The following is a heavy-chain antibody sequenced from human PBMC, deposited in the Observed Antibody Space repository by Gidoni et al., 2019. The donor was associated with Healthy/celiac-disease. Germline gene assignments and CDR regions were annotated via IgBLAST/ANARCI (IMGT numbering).Heavy chain of an antibody. CDR3: ARSVAEDAFDI. D-gene: IGHD6-19*01. CDR1: GYTFTSSA. J-gene: IGHJ3*02. CDR2: INTGNGNT. Sequence: QVQLVQSGAEVKNPGASVKVSCKVSGYTFTSSAMHLVRQAPGQWLEWMGWINTGNGNTKYSQKFQGRVTITRDTSASTAYMELSSLRSEDSAVYYCARSVAEDAFDIWGQGTMVTVSS. V-gene: IGHV1-3*04.